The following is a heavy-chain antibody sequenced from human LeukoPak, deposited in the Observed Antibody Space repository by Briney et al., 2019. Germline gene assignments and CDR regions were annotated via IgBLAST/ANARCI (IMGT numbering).Heavy chain of an antibody. D-gene: IGHD3-10*01. CDR2: IYYSGST. J-gene: IGHJ4*02. V-gene: IGHV4-59*01. CDR3: ARAPVLWFGESRKYYFDY. Sequence: SETLSLTCTVSGGSISSYYWSWIRQPPGKGLEWIGYIYYSGSTNYNPSLKSRVTISVDTSKNQFSLKLSSVTAADTAVYYCARAPVLWFGESRKYYFDYWGQGTLVNVSS. CDR1: GGSISSYY.